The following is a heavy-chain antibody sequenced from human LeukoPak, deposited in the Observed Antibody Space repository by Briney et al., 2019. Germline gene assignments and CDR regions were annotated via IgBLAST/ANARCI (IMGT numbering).Heavy chain of an antibody. CDR3: ATALKWSPYYFDY. CDR2: FDPEDGET. Sequence: ASVKVSCKVSGYTLTGLSMHWVRQAPGKGLEWMGGFDPEDGETIYAQKFQGRVTMTEDTSTDTAYMELSSLRPEDTAVYYCATALKWSPYYFDYWGQGTLVTVSS. CDR1: GYTLTGLS. D-gene: IGHD2-15*01. V-gene: IGHV1-24*01. J-gene: IGHJ4*02.